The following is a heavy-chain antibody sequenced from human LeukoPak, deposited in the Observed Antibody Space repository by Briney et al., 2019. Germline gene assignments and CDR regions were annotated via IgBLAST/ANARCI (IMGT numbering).Heavy chain of an antibody. V-gene: IGHV3-15*07. J-gene: IGHJ4*02. CDR1: GFTFSNAY. D-gene: IGHD2-15*01. CDR3: AKQLGYCSDGSCYFPY. Sequence: GGSLRLSCAASGFTFSNAYMNWVRQAPGKGLEWDGRIKPKTDGETTEYAAPVKDRFSISRDDSKSMMYLQMNSLRAEDTAVYYCAKQLGYCSDGSCYFPYWGQGTLVTVSS. CDR2: IKPKTDGETT.